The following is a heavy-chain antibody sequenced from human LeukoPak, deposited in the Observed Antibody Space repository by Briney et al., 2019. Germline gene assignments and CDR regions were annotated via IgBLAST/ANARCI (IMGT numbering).Heavy chain of an antibody. CDR3: ARSAYYYDSSGYLDY. Sequence: ASVKVSCKASGYTFTGYYMHWVRQAPGQGLEWMGWINPNSGGTSYAQKFQGRVTMTRDTSISTAYMELSRLRSDDTAVYYCARSAYYYDSSGYLDYWGQGTLVTVSS. V-gene: IGHV1-2*02. CDR2: INPNSGGT. J-gene: IGHJ4*02. D-gene: IGHD3-22*01. CDR1: GYTFTGYY.